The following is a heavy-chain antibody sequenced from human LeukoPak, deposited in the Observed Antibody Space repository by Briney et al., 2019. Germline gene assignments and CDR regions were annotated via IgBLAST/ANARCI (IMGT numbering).Heavy chain of an antibody. CDR2: IHGSGST. V-gene: IGHV4-59*01. Sequence: SETLSLTCTVSVGSISGYYWSYIRQPPGEGLEWIGYIHGSGSTDYNPSLKNRVTISVDTSENQFSLKLSSVTAADTAIYYCAKHSHIGFDPWGQGTLVTVSS. CDR3: AKHSHIGFDP. D-gene: IGHD2-21*01. J-gene: IGHJ5*02. CDR1: VGSISGYY.